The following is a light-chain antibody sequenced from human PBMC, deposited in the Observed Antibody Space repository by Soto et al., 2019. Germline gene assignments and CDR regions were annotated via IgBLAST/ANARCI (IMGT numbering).Light chain of an antibody. J-gene: IGKJ1*01. CDR2: AAS. CDR1: QSVSSTF. Sequence: EIVLTQSPGTLSLSPGERATLSCRASQSVSSTFLAWYQQKPGQAPRLLIYAASSRATGIPDRFSGSGSGTDFTLTINRLEPEDFAVYFCGQFVSSPPRTFGQGTKVDI. V-gene: IGKV3-20*01. CDR3: GQFVSSPPRT.